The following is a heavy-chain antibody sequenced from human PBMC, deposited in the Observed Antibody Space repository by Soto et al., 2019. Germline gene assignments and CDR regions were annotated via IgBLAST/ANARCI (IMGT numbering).Heavy chain of an antibody. D-gene: IGHD3-9*01. CDR3: ARSVLRYFDWTPTHAYYFDY. CDR1: GYTFTGYY. J-gene: IGHJ4*02. V-gene: IGHV1-2*02. Sequence: ASVKVSCKASGYTFTGYYMHWVRQAPGQGLEWMGWINPNSGGTNYAQKFQGRVTMTRDTSISTAYMELSRLRSDDTAVYYCARSVLRYFDWTPTHAYYFDYWGQGTLVTVS. CDR2: INPNSGGT.